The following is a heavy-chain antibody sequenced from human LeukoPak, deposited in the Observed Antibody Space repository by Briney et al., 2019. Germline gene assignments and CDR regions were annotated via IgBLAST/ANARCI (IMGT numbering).Heavy chain of an antibody. J-gene: IGHJ4*02. CDR3: TRGRWGFDY. CDR1: GFTFSSYW. V-gene: IGHV3-7*01. Sequence: GSLRLSCAASGFTFSSYWMSWVRQAPGKGLEGVANIKEDGSEKYYVDSVKGRFTISRDNAKNSLYLQMNSLRAEDTAVYYCTRGRWGFDYWGQGALVTVSS. CDR2: IKEDGSEK. D-gene: IGHD3-16*01.